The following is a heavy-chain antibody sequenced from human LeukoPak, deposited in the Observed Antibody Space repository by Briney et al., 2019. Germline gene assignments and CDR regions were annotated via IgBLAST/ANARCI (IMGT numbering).Heavy chain of an antibody. CDR3: TRRSGSYLDY. CDR1: GGTFSSYA. V-gene: IGHV1-2*02. CDR2: INPNSGGT. D-gene: IGHD1-26*01. J-gene: IGHJ4*02. Sequence: ASVKVSCKASGGTFSSYAISWVRQAPGQGLEWMGWINPNSGGTNYAQKFQGRVTMTRDTSISTTYMELSRLRSDDTAVYYCTRRSGSYLDYWGQGTLVTVSS.